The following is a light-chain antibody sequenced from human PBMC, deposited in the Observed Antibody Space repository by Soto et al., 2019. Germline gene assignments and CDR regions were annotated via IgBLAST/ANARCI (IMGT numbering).Light chain of an antibody. V-gene: IGKV1-5*03. J-gene: IGKJ1*01. CDR2: KAS. Sequence: DIQMTQSPSTLSASVGDRVTITCRASQSISSWLAWYQQKPGKAPKLLIYKASSLESGVPSRFSRSGSGTEFTLTISSLQPDDFATYYCQQYNSYSTFGQGTKV. CDR3: QQYNSYST. CDR1: QSISSW.